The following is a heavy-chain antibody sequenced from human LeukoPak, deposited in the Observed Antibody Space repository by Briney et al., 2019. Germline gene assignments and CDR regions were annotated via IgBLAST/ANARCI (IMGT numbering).Heavy chain of an antibody. CDR3: ARLILYNWNSHFDY. Sequence: ASVKVSCKASGYTFTSYAMNWVRQAPGQGLEWMGWINTNTGNPTYAQGFTGRFVFSLDTSVSTAYLQISSLKAEDTALYYCARLILYNWNSHFDYWGQGTLVTVSS. CDR2: INTNTGNP. V-gene: IGHV7-4-1*02. D-gene: IGHD1-1*01. CDR1: GYTFTSYA. J-gene: IGHJ4*02.